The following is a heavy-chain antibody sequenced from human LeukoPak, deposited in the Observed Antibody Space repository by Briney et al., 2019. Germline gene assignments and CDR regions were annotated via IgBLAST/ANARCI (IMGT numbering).Heavy chain of an antibody. CDR2: IYTSGST. D-gene: IGHD3-9*01. J-gene: IGHJ6*02. CDR3: ARDGLVGYYDILTGYSPTYGMDV. V-gene: IGHV4-4*07. CDR1: GGSISSYY. Sequence: SETLSLTCTVSGGSISSYYWSWIRQPAGKGLEWIGRIYTSGSTNYNPSLKSRVTMSVDTSKNQFPLKLSSVTAADTAVYYCARDGLVGYYDILTGYSPTYGMDVWGQGTTVTVSS.